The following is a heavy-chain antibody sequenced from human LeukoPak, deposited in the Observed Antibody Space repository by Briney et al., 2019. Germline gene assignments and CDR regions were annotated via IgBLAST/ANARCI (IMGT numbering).Heavy chain of an antibody. CDR2: ISGSGGST. V-gene: IGHV3-23*01. J-gene: IGHJ4*02. Sequence: GGSLRLSCAASGFTFSSYAMSWVRQAPGKGLEWVSAISGSGGSTYYADSVKGRFTISRDNSKNTLYLQMDSLRVEDTALYYCARDGFDAGIYFDYWGQGALVTVSS. CDR1: GFTFSSYA. CDR3: ARDGFDAGIYFDY. D-gene: IGHD3-9*01.